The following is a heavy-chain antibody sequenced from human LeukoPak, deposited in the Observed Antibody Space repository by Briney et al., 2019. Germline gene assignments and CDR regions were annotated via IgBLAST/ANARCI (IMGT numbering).Heavy chain of an antibody. CDR3: ARSHSSTLTWFDP. J-gene: IGHJ5*02. Sequence: GASLKISCKGSGYSFDSYWIAWVRQTPGKGLEWMGIIYPRDSDTKYNPSFQGQVSISADKSISTAYLQWSSLQASDTAIYYCARSHSSTLTWFDPWGQGTLVTVSS. CDR1: GYSFDSYW. CDR2: IYPRDSDT. V-gene: IGHV5-51*01.